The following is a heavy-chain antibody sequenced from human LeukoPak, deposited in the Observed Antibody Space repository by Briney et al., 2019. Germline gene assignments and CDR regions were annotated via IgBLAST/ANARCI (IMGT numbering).Heavy chain of an antibody. CDR2: IYSDGST. CDR3: ARERGRGRDSPWFDY. CDR1: GFTVSGDF. Sequence: ESLRLSCAASGFTVSGDFMSWVRQAPGKGLEWVSVIYSDGSTYYADSVKGRFTISRDNSKNTLYLQMYGLRAEDTAVYYCARERGRGRDSPWFDYRGQGTLVTVSS. D-gene: IGHD3-16*01. J-gene: IGHJ4*02. V-gene: IGHV3-53*01.